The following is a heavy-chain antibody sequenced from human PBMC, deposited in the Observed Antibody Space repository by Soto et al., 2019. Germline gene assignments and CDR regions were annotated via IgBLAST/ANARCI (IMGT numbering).Heavy chain of an antibody. CDR3: ARVDNIVAVKWFDP. CDR1: GYSISSGYY. Sequence: SETLSLTCAVSGYSISSGYYWGWIRQPPGKGLEWIGSVHYSGSTYYNPSLKSRVTISIDTSKNQTSLKLTSVTAADTAVYYCARVDNIVAVKWFDPWGQGTLVTVSS. V-gene: IGHV4-38-2*01. CDR2: VHYSGST. J-gene: IGHJ5*02. D-gene: IGHD6-13*01.